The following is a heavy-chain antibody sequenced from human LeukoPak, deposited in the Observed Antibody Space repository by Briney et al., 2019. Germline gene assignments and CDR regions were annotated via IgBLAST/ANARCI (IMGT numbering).Heavy chain of an antibody. Sequence: SETLSLTCTVSGGSISNYYWHWIRQPPSKGLEWIGYIYYNGNTYYNPSLESRVTISVDTSKRQFSLELTSVTAADTAVYYCARAASAVPRTNFDSWGQGTLVTASS. CDR3: ARAASAVPRTNFDS. CDR2: IYYNGNT. CDR1: GGSISNYY. V-gene: IGHV4-59*01. D-gene: IGHD1-7*01. J-gene: IGHJ4*02.